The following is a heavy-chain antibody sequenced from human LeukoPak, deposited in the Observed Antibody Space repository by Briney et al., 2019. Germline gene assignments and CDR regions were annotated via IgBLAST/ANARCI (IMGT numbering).Heavy chain of an antibody. CDR1: GFTFSSYG. V-gene: IGHV3-33*01. Sequence: GGSLRFSCAASGFTFSSYGMHWVRQAPGKGLEWVAVIWYDGSNKYYADSVKGRFTISRDNSKNTLYLQMNSLRAEDTAVYYCARDYRYSSGWYADGMDVWGKGTTVTVSS. CDR2: IWYDGSNK. J-gene: IGHJ6*04. CDR3: ARDYRYSSGWYADGMDV. D-gene: IGHD6-19*01.